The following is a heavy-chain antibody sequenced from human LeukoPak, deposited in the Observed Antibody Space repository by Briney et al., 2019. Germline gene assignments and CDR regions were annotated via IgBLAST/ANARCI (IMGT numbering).Heavy chain of an antibody. Sequence: SETLSLTCGVYGGSFSGYYWSWLRQPPGKGLEWIGEINHSGSNNYNPSLKSRVTISLGTSKNQFSLKLSAVTAADTAVYYCAKESCSGGSCYIFDYWGQGTLVTVSS. CDR1: GGSFSGYY. D-gene: IGHD2-15*01. J-gene: IGHJ4*02. CDR2: INHSGSN. CDR3: AKESCSGGSCYIFDY. V-gene: IGHV4-34*01.